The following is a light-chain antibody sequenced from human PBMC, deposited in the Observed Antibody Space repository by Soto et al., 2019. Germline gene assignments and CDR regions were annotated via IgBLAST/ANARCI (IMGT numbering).Light chain of an antibody. CDR2: AAS. CDR3: QQLNSYPR. V-gene: IGKV1-9*01. J-gene: IGKJ5*01. CDR1: QGISSY. Sequence: SQMRQSPCSRSASVGDRVTLTCRASQGISSYLAWYQQKPGKAPKLLIYAASTLQSGVPSRFSGSGSGTDFTLTISSLQPEDFATYYCQQLNSYPRFGQRTRLAIK.